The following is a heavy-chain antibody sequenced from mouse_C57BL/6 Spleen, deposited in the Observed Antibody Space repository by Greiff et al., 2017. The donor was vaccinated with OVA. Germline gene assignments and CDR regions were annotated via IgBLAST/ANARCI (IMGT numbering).Heavy chain of an antibody. J-gene: IGHJ4*01. CDR3: TREGYYSLYAMDY. CDR1: GYTFTDYE. D-gene: IGHD2-12*01. V-gene: IGHV1-15*01. Sequence: VKLVESGAELVRPGASVTLSCKASGYTFTDYEMHWVKQTPVHGLEWIGAIDPETGGTAYNQKFKGKAILTADKSSSTAYMELRSLTSEDSAVYYCTREGYYSLYAMDYWGQGTSVTVSS. CDR2: IDPETGGT.